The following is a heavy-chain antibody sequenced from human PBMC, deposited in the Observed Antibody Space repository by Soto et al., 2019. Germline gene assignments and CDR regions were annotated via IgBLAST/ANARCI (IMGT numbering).Heavy chain of an antibody. V-gene: IGHV4-59*08. CDR1: GGSISSYY. Sequence: SETLSLTCTVSGGSISSYYWSWIRQPPGKGLEWIGYIYYSGSTNYNPSPKSRVTISVDTSKNQFSLKLSSVTAADTAVYYCARGYSGYDLGFDYRGQGTLVTVSS. J-gene: IGHJ4*02. CDR2: IYYSGST. D-gene: IGHD5-12*01. CDR3: ARGYSGYDLGFDY.